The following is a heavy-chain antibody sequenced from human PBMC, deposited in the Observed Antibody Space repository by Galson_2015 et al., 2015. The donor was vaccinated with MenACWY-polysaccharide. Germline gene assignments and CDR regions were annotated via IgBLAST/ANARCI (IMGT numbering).Heavy chain of an antibody. CDR2: IFYTGST. CDR1: GGSVKNSY. Sequence: SETLSLTCSLSGGSVKNSYWSWFRQPPGKGLEWIGYIFYTGSTTYNPSLKSRVTISIGASESHFSLNLTSVIAADTAVYYRARGRALTDYWGQGTLVTVSS. V-gene: IGHV4-59*02. J-gene: IGHJ4*02. CDR3: ARGRALTDY.